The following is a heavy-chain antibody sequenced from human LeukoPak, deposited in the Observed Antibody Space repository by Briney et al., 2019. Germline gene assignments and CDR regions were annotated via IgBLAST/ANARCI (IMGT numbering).Heavy chain of an antibody. D-gene: IGHD3-10*01. J-gene: IGHJ2*01. CDR2: IYYSGST. V-gene: IGHV4-59*08. CDR3: ARISGRWYFDL. Sequence: PSETLSLTCTVSGGSISSYYWSWIRQPPGKGLEWIGYIYYSGSTNYNPSLKSRVTISVDTSKNQFSLKLSSVTAADTAVYYCARISGRWYFDLWGRGTLVTVSS. CDR1: GGSISSYY.